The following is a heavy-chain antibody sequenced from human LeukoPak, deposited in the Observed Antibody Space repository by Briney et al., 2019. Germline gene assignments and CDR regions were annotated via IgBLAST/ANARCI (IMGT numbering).Heavy chain of an antibody. CDR1: GFTFSGYA. CDR2: ISGSGGST. D-gene: IGHD6-19*01. V-gene: IGHV3-23*01. Sequence: PGGSLRLSCAASGFTFSGYAMSWVRQAPGKGLEWVSAISGSGGSTYYADSVKGRFTISRDNSKNTLYLQMNSLRAEDTAVYYCARRYPYSSAWHPSAFDVWGQGTMVTVSS. J-gene: IGHJ3*01. CDR3: ARRYPYSSAWHPSAFDV.